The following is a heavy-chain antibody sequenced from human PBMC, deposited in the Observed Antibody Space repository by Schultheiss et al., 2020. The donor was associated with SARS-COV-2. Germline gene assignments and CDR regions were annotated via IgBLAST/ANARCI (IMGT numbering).Heavy chain of an antibody. CDR1: GFSLTTTGEG. Sequence: PTLVKPTQTLTLTCTFSGFSLTTTGEGVGWVRQPPGKALEWLAVIYWDDDKRYRPSLKSRFIITKDTSTNQVVLKMTNMDPVDTATYYCVHRSGYSYGTHFDYWGQGTLVTVSS. D-gene: IGHD5-18*01. CDR2: IYWDDDK. J-gene: IGHJ4*02. CDR3: VHRSGYSYGTHFDY. V-gene: IGHV2-5*02.